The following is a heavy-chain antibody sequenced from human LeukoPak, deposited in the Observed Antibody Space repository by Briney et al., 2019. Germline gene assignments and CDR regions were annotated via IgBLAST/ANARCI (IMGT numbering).Heavy chain of an antibody. J-gene: IGHJ4*02. Sequence: ASVTVSCTPSGYTFTSYGINWVRQAPGQGLEWMGWIRVYNGDTNYAQKFKGRVTMTTDTSTNTAHMELRSLGSDDTAVYYCARGGSRVTTINILDYWGQGTLVTVSS. CDR2: IRVYNGDT. V-gene: IGHV1-18*01. CDR1: GYTFTSYG. CDR3: ARGGSRVTTINILDY. D-gene: IGHD5-24*01.